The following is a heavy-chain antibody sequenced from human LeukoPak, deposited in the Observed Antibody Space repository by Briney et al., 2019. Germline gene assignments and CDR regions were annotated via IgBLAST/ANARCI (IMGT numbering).Heavy chain of an antibody. CDR1: GLTLSNYW. CDR3: AKDVGKWESLHFFDY. Sequence: GGSLRLSCTASGLTLSNYWMIWVRQAPGKGLQWVAKIKQDGSEKYYVDSVKGRFTISRDNAENSLYLQMNSLRGDDTAVYYCAKDVGKWESLHFFDYWGQGTLVTVSS. CDR2: IKQDGSEK. V-gene: IGHV3-7*03. J-gene: IGHJ4*02. D-gene: IGHD1-26*01.